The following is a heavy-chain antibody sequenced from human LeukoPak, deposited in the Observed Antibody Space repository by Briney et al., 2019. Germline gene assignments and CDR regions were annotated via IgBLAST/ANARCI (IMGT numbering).Heavy chain of an antibody. V-gene: IGHV3-48*03. D-gene: IGHD6-19*01. CDR3: ATYSSGWYEAFDY. Sequence: PGGSLRLSCAASGFTFSSYVVNWVRQAPGKGLEWVSYISSSGSTIYYADSVKGRFTISRDNAKNSLYLQMNSLRAEDTAVYYCATYSSGWYEAFDYWGQGTLVTVSS. CDR2: ISSSGSTI. CDR1: GFTFSSYV. J-gene: IGHJ4*01.